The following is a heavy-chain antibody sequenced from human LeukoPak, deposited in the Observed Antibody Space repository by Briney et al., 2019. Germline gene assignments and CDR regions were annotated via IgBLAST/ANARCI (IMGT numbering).Heavy chain of an antibody. J-gene: IGHJ4*02. V-gene: IGHV3-33*01. D-gene: IGHD5-24*01. Sequence: GRSLRLSCPASGFTFSSCGMHWVRQAPGKGLEWVAAIWYDGTNKYYADSVKGRFTISRDNSKNTMYLQMNRLRTEDTAVYYCARGRGGDNWIDYWGQGALVTVSS. CDR2: IWYDGTNK. CDR3: ARGRGGDNWIDY. CDR1: GFTFSSCG.